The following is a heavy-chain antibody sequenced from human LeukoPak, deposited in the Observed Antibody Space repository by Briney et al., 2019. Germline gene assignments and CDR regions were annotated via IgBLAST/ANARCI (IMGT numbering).Heavy chain of an antibody. CDR1: GGSISSGSYY. V-gene: IGHV4-61*02. J-gene: IGHJ6*03. CDR3: ARRRMAGTSDYYYMDV. D-gene: IGHD6-19*01. CDR2: IYTSGST. Sequence: SETLSHTCTVSGGSISSGSYYWSWIRQPAGKGLEWIGRIYTSGSTNYNPSLKSRVTISVDTSKNQFSLKLSSVTAADTAVYYCARRRMAGTSDYYYMDVWGKGTTVTVSS.